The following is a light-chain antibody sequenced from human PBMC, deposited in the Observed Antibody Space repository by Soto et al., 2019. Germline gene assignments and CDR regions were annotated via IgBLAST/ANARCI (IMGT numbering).Light chain of an antibody. J-gene: IGKJ1*01. V-gene: IGKV3-11*01. CDR3: QQRSNWWT. Sequence: EIVLTQSPATLSLSPGERATLSCRASQSVSSYLAWYQQKPGQAPRLLIYDASNRATGIPARFSGSGSGTDFTLTISSPEPEDFAVYYCQQRSNWWTFGQGTKVDIK. CDR2: DAS. CDR1: QSVSSY.